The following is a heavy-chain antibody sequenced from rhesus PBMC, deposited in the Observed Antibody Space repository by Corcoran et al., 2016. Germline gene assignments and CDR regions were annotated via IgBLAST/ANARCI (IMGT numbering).Heavy chain of an antibody. Sequence: QVQLQESGPGLVKPSETLSLTCAVSSYSISSGYGWSWISQPPGKGLEWIGHIGGSSGSTNYYPSLKIRVTISKDTSKNQFSRKLSSVTAADADVYYCARAAGEHYYGLDSWGQGVVVTVSS. J-gene: IGHJ6*01. D-gene: IGHD7-45*01. V-gene: IGHV4-127*01. CDR3: ARAAGEHYYGLDS. CDR1: SYSISSGYG. CDR2: IGGSSGST.